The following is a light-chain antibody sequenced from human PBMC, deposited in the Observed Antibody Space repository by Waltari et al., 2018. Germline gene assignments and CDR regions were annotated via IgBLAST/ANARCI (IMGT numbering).Light chain of an antibody. CDR1: SSDIGNYNF. CDR2: DVI. CDR3: NSYTTGSTLTVI. Sequence: QSALTQPASVSGSPGQSITISCTGTSSDIGNYNFVSWYQQHPGKAPKLIIYDVINRPSGVSNRFSGSWSGNTASLTIAGLQAEDEADYYCNSYTTGSTLTVIFGGGTKLTVL. V-gene: IGLV2-14*03. J-gene: IGLJ2*01.